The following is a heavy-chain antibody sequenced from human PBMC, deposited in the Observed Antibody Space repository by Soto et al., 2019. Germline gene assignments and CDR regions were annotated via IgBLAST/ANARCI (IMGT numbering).Heavy chain of an antibody. J-gene: IGHJ6*03. CDR3: ARVRVRGVIILQGSSYYMDV. CDR1: GGSISSGGYY. Sequence: SETLSLTCTVSGGSISSGGYYWSWIRQHPGKGLEWIGYIYYSGSTYYNPSLKSRVTISVDTSKNQFSLKLSSVTAADTAVYYCARVRVRGVIILQGSSYYMDVWGKGTTVTVSS. V-gene: IGHV4-31*03. CDR2: IYYSGST. D-gene: IGHD3-10*01.